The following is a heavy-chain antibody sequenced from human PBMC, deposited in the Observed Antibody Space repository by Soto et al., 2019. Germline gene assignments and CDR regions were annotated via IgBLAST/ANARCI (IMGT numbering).Heavy chain of an antibody. D-gene: IGHD3-22*01. J-gene: IGHJ4*02. Sequence: QVTLKESGPVLVKPTETLTLTCTVSGFSLSNARMGVSWIRQPPGKALERLAYIFSNDEKSYSTSLKSRLTISKDTSKSQVVLTMTNMDPVDTATYYCARTAAYYYDSSGSFYYWGQGTLVTVSS. CDR2: IFSNDEK. V-gene: IGHV2-26*01. CDR3: ARTAAYYYDSSGSFYY. CDR1: GFSLSNARMG.